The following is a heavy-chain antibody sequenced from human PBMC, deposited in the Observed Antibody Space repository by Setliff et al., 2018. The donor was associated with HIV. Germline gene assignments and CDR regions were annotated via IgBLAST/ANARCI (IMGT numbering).Heavy chain of an antibody. J-gene: IGHJ4*02. CDR1: GGSISTRRYY. D-gene: IGHD4-17*01. CDR3: ARAPTVVTLLDY. CDR2: IYTSGSS. V-gene: IGHV4-61*09. Sequence: SETLSLTCTLSGGSISTRRYYWGWIRQPAGKGLEWIGHIYTSGSSTYNPSLQSRVTISRDTSKNQFSLKLSSVTAADTAVYYCARAPTVVTLLDYWGQGTLVTVSS.